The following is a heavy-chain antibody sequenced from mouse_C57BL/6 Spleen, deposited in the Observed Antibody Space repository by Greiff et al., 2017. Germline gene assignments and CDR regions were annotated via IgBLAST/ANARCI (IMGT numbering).Heavy chain of an antibody. J-gene: IGHJ2*01. CDR3: ARYDYYHFED. Sequence: QVQLKESGAELVKPGASVKLSCKASGYTFTSYWMHWVKQRPGQGLEWIGYINPSSGYTKYNQKFKDKATLTADKSSSTAYMQLSDLPYEDSAVYYCARYDYYHFEDRGKGTTVTVSS. CDR2: INPSSGYT. D-gene: IGHD2-4*01. V-gene: IGHV1-7*01. CDR1: GYTFTSYW.